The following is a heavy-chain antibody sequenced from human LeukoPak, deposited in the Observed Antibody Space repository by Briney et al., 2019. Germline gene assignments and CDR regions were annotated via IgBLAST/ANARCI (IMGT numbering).Heavy chain of an antibody. D-gene: IGHD3-10*01. J-gene: IGHJ5*02. CDR3: AGGDYFGSGSARRHWFDP. V-gene: IGHV3-7*04. CDR2: IVQDGRET. Sequence: GGSLRLSCAASGFTFTHYCMHLVRQAPGKGLEWVAFIVQDGRETYYVDSVKGRFTISRDNAKNSLYLQMNSLGAEDTAVYYCAGGDYFGSGSARRHWFDPWGQGTLVTVSS. CDR1: GFTFTHYC.